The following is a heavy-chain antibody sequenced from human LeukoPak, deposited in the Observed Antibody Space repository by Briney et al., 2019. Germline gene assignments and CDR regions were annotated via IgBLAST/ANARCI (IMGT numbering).Heavy chain of an antibody. Sequence: SETLSLTCIVSGGSISSGAYYWGWIRQPPGKGLEWIGSIYYSGSTYYNPSLKSRVTISVDTSKNQFSLKLSSVTAADTAVYYCAIHDLEEYSSVWYYFDYWGQGTLVTVSS. CDR3: AIHDLEEYSSVWYYFDY. CDR1: GGSISSGAYY. V-gene: IGHV4-39*01. J-gene: IGHJ4*02. CDR2: IYYSGST. D-gene: IGHD6-19*01.